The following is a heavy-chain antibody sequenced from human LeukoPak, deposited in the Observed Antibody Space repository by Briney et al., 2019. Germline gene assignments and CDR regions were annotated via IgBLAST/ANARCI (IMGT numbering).Heavy chain of an antibody. Sequence: SETLSLTCTVSGGSISGSFWSWIRQPAGKGLEWIGRIYASGRTNYNPSLKSRVTMSVDTSKNQFSLKLSSVTAADTAVYYCARDEYYYDSSGYSAVFDYWGQGTLVTVSS. V-gene: IGHV4-4*07. CDR3: ARDEYYYDSSGYSAVFDY. CDR1: GGSISGSF. CDR2: IYASGRT. D-gene: IGHD3-22*01. J-gene: IGHJ4*02.